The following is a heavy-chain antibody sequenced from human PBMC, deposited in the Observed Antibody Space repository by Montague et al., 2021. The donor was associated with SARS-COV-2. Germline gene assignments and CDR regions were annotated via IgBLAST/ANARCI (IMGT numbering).Heavy chain of an antibody. V-gene: IGHV4-61*05. Sequence: SETLSLTCIVSGGSITSTSHYWSWIRQPPGKGLEWIGYIYYSGSTNYNFNPSLRSRVTISVDTSKSQFSLKLSSVTAADTGVYYCARWDPQTLTLIGLRGKSASDYWGQGTLVTVSS. D-gene: IGHD4-23*01. CDR3: ARWDPQTLTLIGLRGKSASDY. J-gene: IGHJ4*02. CDR1: GGSITSTSHY. CDR2: IYYSGST.